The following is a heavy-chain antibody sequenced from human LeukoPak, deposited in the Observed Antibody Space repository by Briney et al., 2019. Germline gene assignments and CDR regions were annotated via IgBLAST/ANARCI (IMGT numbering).Heavy chain of an antibody. Sequence: GGSLRLSCAAYGFTFSSYSMNWVRQAPGKGLEWVSSISSSSSYIYYADSVKGRFTIPRDNAKNSLYLQMNSLRAEDTAVYYCARDRTPDEQWLVVGAPGNWGQGTLVTVSS. CDR1: GFTFSSYS. D-gene: IGHD6-19*01. J-gene: IGHJ4*02. CDR2: ISSSSSYI. CDR3: ARDRTPDEQWLVVGAPGN. V-gene: IGHV3-21*01.